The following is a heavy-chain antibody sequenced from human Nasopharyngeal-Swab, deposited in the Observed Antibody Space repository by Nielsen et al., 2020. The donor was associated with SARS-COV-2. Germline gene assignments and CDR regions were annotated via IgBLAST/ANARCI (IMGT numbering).Heavy chain of an antibody. Sequence: SETLSLTCTVSGVSISSGSYYWSWIRQPPGKGLEWIGYIYFSGSTSYNPSLKSRVTMSVDTSKNQFSLNLTSVTAADTAVYYCARSGSYYYGMDVWGQGTTVTVSS. CDR3: ARSGSYYYGMDV. V-gene: IGHV4-61*01. CDR1: GVSISSGSYY. J-gene: IGHJ6*02. CDR2: IYFSGST.